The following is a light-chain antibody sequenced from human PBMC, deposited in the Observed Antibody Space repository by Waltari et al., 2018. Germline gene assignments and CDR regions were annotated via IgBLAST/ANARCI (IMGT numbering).Light chain of an antibody. CDR1: QSVSSF. J-gene: IGKJ3*01. CDR3: QQRSNVLFA. V-gene: IGKV3-11*01. CDR2: DAS. Sequence: EVVLTQSPATLSLSPGERATLSCRASQSVSSFLAWYQRKPGQAPRLLIYDASNKATGIQARFSGSGSGTDFTLTISSLEPEDFAVYYCQQRSNVLFAFGPGTKVDFK.